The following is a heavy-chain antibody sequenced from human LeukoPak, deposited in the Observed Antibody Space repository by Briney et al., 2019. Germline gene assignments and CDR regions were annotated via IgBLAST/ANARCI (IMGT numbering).Heavy chain of an antibody. CDR2: IYYSGST. CDR1: GGSISSYY. Sequence: SETLSLICSVPGGSISSYYWSWIRPPPGKGLEWIGYIYYSGSTNYNPSLKSRVTISVDTSKNQFSLKLSSVTAADTAVYYCARVAGSFHDYWGQGTLVTASS. D-gene: IGHD3-10*01. J-gene: IGHJ4*02. CDR3: ARVAGSFHDY. V-gene: IGHV4-59*01.